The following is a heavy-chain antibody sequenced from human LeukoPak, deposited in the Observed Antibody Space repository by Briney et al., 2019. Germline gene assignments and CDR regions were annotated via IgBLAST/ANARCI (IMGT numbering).Heavy chain of an antibody. J-gene: IGHJ4*02. V-gene: IGHV3-23*01. CDR1: GFTFSSYS. Sequence: GGSLRLSCAASGFTFSSYSMNWVRQAPGKGLEWVSVIGGRDGSTYYADSVRGRFTISRDNSKNTLYVQMNSLRAEDTAVYYCAKGHYYGSGSLDYWGQGTLVTVSS. CDR2: IGGRDGST. D-gene: IGHD3-10*01. CDR3: AKGHYYGSGSLDY.